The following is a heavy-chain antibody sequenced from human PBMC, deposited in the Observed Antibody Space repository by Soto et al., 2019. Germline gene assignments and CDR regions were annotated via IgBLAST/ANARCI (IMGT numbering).Heavy chain of an antibody. CDR3: ARADYYDSSGFSNHIDY. D-gene: IGHD3-22*01. V-gene: IGHV3-30*04. CDR2: ISYDGSNI. Sequence: GGSLRLSCAASGFTFSNFAMHWVRQAPGKGLEWVAVISYDGSNIYYTDSVKGRFSISRDNSKNTVYLEMTSLRAEDTAVYYCARADYYDSSGFSNHIDYWGQGTLVTVSS. J-gene: IGHJ4*02. CDR1: GFTFSNFA.